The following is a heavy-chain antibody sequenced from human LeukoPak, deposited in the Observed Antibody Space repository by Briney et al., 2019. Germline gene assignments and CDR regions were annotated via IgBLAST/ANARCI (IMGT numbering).Heavy chain of an antibody. V-gene: IGHV3-20*04. CDR1: GFTFSSYG. Sequence: PGRSLRLSCAASGFTFSSYGMSWVRQAPGKGLEWVSGINWNGGSTGYADSVKGRFTISRDNAKNSLHLQMNSLRAEDTALYYCARGYGSGEDGDYWGQGTLVTVSS. D-gene: IGHD3-10*01. CDR2: INWNGGST. CDR3: ARGYGSGEDGDY. J-gene: IGHJ4*02.